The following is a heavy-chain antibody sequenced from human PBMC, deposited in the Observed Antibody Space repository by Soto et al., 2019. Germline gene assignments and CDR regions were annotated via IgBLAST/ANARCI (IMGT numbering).Heavy chain of an antibody. D-gene: IGHD1-7*01. CDR1: GYTFTGYY. J-gene: IGHJ4*02. V-gene: IGHV1-2*02. CDR3: ASFGITGTTPTRRFDY. Sequence: ASVKVSCKASGYTFTGYYMHWVRQAPGQGLEWMGWINPNSGGTNYAQKFQGRVTMTRDTSISTAYMELSRLRSDDTAVYYCASFGITGTTPTRRFDYWGQGTLVTVSS. CDR2: INPNSGGT.